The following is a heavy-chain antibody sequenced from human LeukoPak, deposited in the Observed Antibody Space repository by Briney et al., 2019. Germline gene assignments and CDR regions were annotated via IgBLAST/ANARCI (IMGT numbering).Heavy chain of an antibody. CDR1: GGSISSSNW. D-gene: IGHD2-2*01. CDR3: ARVVVPAALNWFDP. J-gene: IGHJ5*02. CDR2: INHSGST. Sequence: SGTLSLTCAVSGGSISSSNWWSWVRQPPGKGLEWIGEINHSGSTNYNPSLKSRATISVDTSKNQFSLKLSSVTAADTAVYYCARVVVPAALNWFDPWGQGTLVTVSS. V-gene: IGHV4-4*02.